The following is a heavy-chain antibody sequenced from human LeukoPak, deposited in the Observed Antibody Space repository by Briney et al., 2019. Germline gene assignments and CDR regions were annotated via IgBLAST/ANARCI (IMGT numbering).Heavy chain of an antibody. CDR1: VYTFITYY. J-gene: IGHJ6*01. V-gene: IGHV1-46*01. D-gene: IGHD2-8*01. CDR2: IFASIGST. CDR3: GREDVVLVDAVKYYSYGMAV. Sequence: ASLKVSCKPSVYTFITYYMHWGPQAPGQRREWMGIIFASIGSTSYAQQFKDRVTMTKATSTSTGYIELSSLESEDPPVYYCGREDVVLVDAVKYYSYGMAVWGQGTTVTLSS.